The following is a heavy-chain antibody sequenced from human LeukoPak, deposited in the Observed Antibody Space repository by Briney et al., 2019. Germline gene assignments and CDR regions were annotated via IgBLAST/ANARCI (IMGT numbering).Heavy chain of an antibody. D-gene: IGHD1-1*01. V-gene: IGHV1-46*01. J-gene: IGHJ4*02. CDR3: AREAWNDIDY. Sequence: ASVKVSCKASGYTFTRYHILWVRQAPGQGLEWMGIINPSGGSTDYAQKFQGRVTMTRDTSTSTVYMELSSLRSEETAVYYCAREAWNDIDYWGQGTLVTVSS. CDR1: GYTFTRYH. CDR2: INPSGGST.